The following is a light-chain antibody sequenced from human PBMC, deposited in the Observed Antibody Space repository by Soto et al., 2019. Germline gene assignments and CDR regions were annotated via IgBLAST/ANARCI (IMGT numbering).Light chain of an antibody. CDR2: EAS. CDR3: LQDYVYPWT. V-gene: IGKV1-6*01. J-gene: IGKJ1*01. Sequence: AIQVTQSPSSLSASVGDRVTISCRASQGIGNDLGWYQQKPGKAPKLLIYEASTLQPGVASRFSGSGSGTDFTLTISSLQPEDFATYYCLQDYVYPWTFGQETKVEVK. CDR1: QGIGND.